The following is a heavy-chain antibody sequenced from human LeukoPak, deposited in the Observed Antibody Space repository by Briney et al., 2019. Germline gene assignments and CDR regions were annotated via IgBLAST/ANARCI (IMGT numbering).Heavy chain of an antibody. J-gene: IGHJ3*02. D-gene: IGHD4-17*01. CDR2: ISGSAGNT. V-gene: IGHV3-23*01. CDR1: GFTFSNYA. CDR3: ARSLYGDYVYNGFDI. Sequence: GGSLRLSCAASGFTFSNYAMSWVRQAPGKGLEWVSGISGSAGNTYYADSLKGQFTISRDKSKNTLYLQMDSLRAEDTAVYYCARSLYGDYVYNGFDIWGQGTMVTVSS.